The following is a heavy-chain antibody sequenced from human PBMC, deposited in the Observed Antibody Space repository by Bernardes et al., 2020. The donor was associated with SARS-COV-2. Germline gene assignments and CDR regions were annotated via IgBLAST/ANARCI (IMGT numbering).Heavy chain of an antibody. Sequence: GGSLRLSCAASGFTFDDYGMSWVRRAPGKGLEWVSGINWNGGSTGYADSVKGRFTISRDNAKNSLYLQMNSLRAEDTALYYCARDSRNYDILTGYYHDAFDIWGQGTMVTVSS. CDR3: ARDSRNYDILTGYYHDAFDI. CDR2: INWNGGST. D-gene: IGHD3-9*01. CDR1: GFTFDDYG. V-gene: IGHV3-20*04. J-gene: IGHJ3*02.